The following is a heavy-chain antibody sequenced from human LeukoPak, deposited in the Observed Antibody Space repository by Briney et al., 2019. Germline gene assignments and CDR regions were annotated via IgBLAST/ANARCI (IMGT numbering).Heavy chain of an antibody. V-gene: IGHV1-3*01. CDR1: GYTFTSYA. CDR2: INAGNGNT. CDR3: ASDYDFWSGYVR. J-gene: IGHJ4*02. Sequence: ASVKVSCKASGYTFTSYAIHRVRQAPGQRLGWMGWINAGNGNTKYSQKFQGRVTITRDTSASTAYMELSSLRSEDTAVYYCASDYDFWSGYVRWGQGTLVTVSS. D-gene: IGHD3-3*01.